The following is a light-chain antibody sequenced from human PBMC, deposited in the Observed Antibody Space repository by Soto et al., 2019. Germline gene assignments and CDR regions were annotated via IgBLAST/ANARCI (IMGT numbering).Light chain of an antibody. Sequence: DIQMTQSTSTLSASVGDRVTITCRASQSSSSWLAWYQQKPGKAPKLLIYKASSLEIGVPSRFSGSGSGTEFTLTISSLQPDDFATYYCQQYNSYPWTFGQGTKVEIK. CDR3: QQYNSYPWT. CDR1: QSSSSW. CDR2: KAS. V-gene: IGKV1-5*03. J-gene: IGKJ1*01.